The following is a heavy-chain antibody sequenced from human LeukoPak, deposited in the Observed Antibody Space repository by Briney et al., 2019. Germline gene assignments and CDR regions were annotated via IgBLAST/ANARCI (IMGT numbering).Heavy chain of an antibody. V-gene: IGHV1-24*01. CDR3: ARGSYPPEGWFDP. CDR1: GYTLTELS. Sequence: AASVKVSCKVSGYTLTELSMHWVRQAPGKGLEWMGGFDPEDGETIYAQKFQGRVTMTRNTSISTAYMELSSLRSEDTAVYYCARGSYPPEGWFDPWGQGTLVTVSS. CDR2: FDPEDGET. J-gene: IGHJ5*02.